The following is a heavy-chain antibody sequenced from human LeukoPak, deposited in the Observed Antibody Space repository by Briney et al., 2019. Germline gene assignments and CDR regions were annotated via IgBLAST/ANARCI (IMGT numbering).Heavy chain of an antibody. Sequence: GASVKVSCKASGYTFTSYGISWVRQAPGQRLEWMGWISAYNGNTNYAQKLQGRVTMTTDTSTSTAYMELRSLRSDHTAVYYCARVDRLYYYDSSGYYPYYYYYYMDVWGKGTTVTVSS. CDR3: ARVDRLYYYDSSGYYPYYYYYYMDV. D-gene: IGHD3-22*01. CDR1: GYTFTSYG. CDR2: ISAYNGNT. J-gene: IGHJ6*03. V-gene: IGHV1-18*01.